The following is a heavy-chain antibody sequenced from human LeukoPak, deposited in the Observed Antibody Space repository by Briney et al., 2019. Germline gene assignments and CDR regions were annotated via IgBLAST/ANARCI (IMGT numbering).Heavy chain of an antibody. J-gene: IGHJ4*02. Sequence: PGGSLRLSCAASGFTFSSYSMNWVRQAPGKGLEWVSSISSSSSYIYYADSVKGRFTISRDNAKNSLYLQMNSLRAEDTAVYYWARGAPVVPAEIDYWGQGTLVTVSS. CDR2: ISSSSSYI. D-gene: IGHD2-2*01. V-gene: IGHV3-21*01. CDR3: ARGAPVVPAEIDY. CDR1: GFTFSSYS.